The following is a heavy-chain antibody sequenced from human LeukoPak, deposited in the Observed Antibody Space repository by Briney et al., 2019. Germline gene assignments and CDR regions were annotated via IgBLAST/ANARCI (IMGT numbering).Heavy chain of an antibody. V-gene: IGHV3-30*02. J-gene: IGHJ4*02. Sequence: PGGSLRLSCAASGFTFSDYGMHWVRQTPDKGLGWVAFIWYDGTNTYYSDSVKGRFTISRDNSKNTLYLQMNSLRGEDTAVYYCAKSWTGHYPTYYFDDWGQGTLVTVSS. D-gene: IGHD3/OR15-3a*01. CDR1: GFTFSDYG. CDR2: IWYDGTNT. CDR3: AKSWTGHYPTYYFDD.